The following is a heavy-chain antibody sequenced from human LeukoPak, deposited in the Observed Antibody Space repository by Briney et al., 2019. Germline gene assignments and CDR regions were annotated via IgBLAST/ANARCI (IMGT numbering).Heavy chain of an antibody. Sequence: PSETPSLTCTVSVGSISSYYWSWIRQPAGKGLEWIGRIYTSGSTNYNPSLKSRVTMSVDTSKNQFSLKLSSVTAADTAVYYCASARLTAAAGITFIGYFDYWGQGTLVTVSS. CDR1: VGSISSYY. D-gene: IGHD6-13*01. V-gene: IGHV4-4*07. CDR2: IYTSGST. CDR3: ASARLTAAAGITFIGYFDY. J-gene: IGHJ4*02.